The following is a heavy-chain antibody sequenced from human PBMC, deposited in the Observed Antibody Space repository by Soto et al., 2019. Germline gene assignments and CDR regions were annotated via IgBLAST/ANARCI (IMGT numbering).Heavy chain of an antibody. Sequence: SVKVSCKASGVTFSSYAISWVRQAPGQGLEWMGGIIPIFGTANYAQKFQGRVTITADKSTSTAYMELSSLRSEDTAVYYCARTFDGSGSPGYWGQGTLVTVSS. J-gene: IGHJ4*02. V-gene: IGHV1-69*06. CDR3: ARTFDGSGSPGY. D-gene: IGHD3-10*01. CDR1: GVTFSSYA. CDR2: IIPIFGTA.